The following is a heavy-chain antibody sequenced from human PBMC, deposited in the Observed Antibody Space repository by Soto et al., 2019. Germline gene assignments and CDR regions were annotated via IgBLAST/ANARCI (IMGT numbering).Heavy chain of an antibody. D-gene: IGHD6-13*01. CDR1: GGTFSSYA. CDR2: IIPIFGTA. Sequence: SVKVSCKASGGTFSSYAISWVRQAPGQGLEWMGGIIPIFGTANYAQKFQGRVTITADESTSTAYMELSSLRSEDTAVYYCASSLAAAGPYYFDYWGQGTLVTVSS. J-gene: IGHJ4*02. CDR3: ASSLAAAGPYYFDY. V-gene: IGHV1-69*13.